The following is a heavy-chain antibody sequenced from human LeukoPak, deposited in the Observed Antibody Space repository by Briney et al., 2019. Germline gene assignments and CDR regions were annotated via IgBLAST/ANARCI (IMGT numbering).Heavy chain of an antibody. V-gene: IGHV3-30*02. J-gene: IGHJ3*02. D-gene: IGHD3-3*01. Sequence: SGGSLRLSCAASRFTFSSYGMHWVRQAPGKGLEWVAYIQYDGSNEQYADSVKGRFTISRDNAKNSLYLQMNSLRAEDTAVYYCARGSRFGVVGRDAFDIWGQGTMVTVSS. CDR3: ARGSRFGVVGRDAFDI. CDR1: RFTFSSYG. CDR2: IQYDGSNE.